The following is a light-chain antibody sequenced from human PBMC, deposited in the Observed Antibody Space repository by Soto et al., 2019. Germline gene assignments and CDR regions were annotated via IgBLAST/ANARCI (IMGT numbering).Light chain of an antibody. J-gene: IGKJ2*01. V-gene: IGKV3-20*01. CDR1: QSVTNKY. Sequence: EVVLTQSPGTLSLSPGERPTLSCRASQSVTNKYLAWYQQKPGQAPRLLIFGSSDRATGIPDRFSGSGSGTDFTLTISRLEPEDFAVYYCQQYGSSPPYTFGQGTKLEI. CDR3: QQYGSSPPYT. CDR2: GSS.